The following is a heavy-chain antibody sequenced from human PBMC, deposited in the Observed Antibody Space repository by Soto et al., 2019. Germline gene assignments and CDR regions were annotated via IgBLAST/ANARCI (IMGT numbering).Heavy chain of an antibody. J-gene: IGHJ5*02. V-gene: IGHV1-18*01. CDR2: ISAYNGNT. CDR3: ARVGYCSSTSCYFP. D-gene: IGHD2-2*01. CDR1: GYTFTSYG. Sequence: ASVKVSCKAYGYTFTSYGISWVRQAPGQGLEWMGWISAYNGNTNYAQKLQGRVTMTTDTSTSTAYMELRSLRSDDTAVYYCARVGYCSSTSCYFPWGQGTLVTVSS.